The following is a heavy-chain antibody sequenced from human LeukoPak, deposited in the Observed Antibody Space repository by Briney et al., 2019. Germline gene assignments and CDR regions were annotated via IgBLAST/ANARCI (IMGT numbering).Heavy chain of an antibody. CDR2: IYYNSNT. D-gene: IGHD3-3*01. V-gene: IGHV4-59*01. J-gene: IGHJ6*02. CDR1: GDSFSGDY. Sequence: PSETLSLTCTVSGDSFSGDYGSSIRQPPGIGLKSIGRIYYNSNTNYNPSLKTRVTISIDTSKNHFSLRLTSVADADTAVYYCARYDFEYYYGMEVWGQGTTVTVSS. CDR3: ARYDFEYYYGMEV.